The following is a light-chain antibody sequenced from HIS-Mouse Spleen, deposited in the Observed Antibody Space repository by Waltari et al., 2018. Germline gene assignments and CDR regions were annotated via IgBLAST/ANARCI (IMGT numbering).Light chain of an antibody. CDR3: QVWDSSSDHPYV. Sequence: SYVLTQPPPVSVAPGKTARITCGGNNIGSKSVDWHQQKPGQAPVLVVYDDSDRPSGIPERFSGSNSGNTATLTISRVEAGDEADYYCQVWDSSSDHPYVFGTGTKVTVL. CDR1: NIGSKS. V-gene: IGLV3-21*03. CDR2: DDS. J-gene: IGLJ1*01.